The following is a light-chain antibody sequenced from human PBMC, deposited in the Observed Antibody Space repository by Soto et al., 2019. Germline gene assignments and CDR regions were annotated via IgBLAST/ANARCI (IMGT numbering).Light chain of an antibody. V-gene: IGLV1-40*01. CDR1: SSNIGAGYA. Sequence: QSVLTQPPSVSGAPGQRVTISCTGSSSNIGAGYAVHWYQQLPGTAPKLLIYGNNNRPSGVPDRFSGSKSGTSASLAITGLQAEDDADYYCQSYDSSLSAWVFGGGTKLTVL. CDR3: QSYDSSLSAWV. CDR2: GNN. J-gene: IGLJ3*02.